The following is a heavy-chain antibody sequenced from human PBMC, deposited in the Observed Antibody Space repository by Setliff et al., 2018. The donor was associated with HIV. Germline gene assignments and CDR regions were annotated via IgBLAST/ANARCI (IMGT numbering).Heavy chain of an antibody. D-gene: IGHD3-22*01. V-gene: IGHV4-59*04. J-gene: IGHJ4*02. CDR3: ASLFHDTSAPWLNYFDH. CDR2: IYYTGSA. CDR1: GGSISSYY. Sequence: SKTLSLTCTVSGGSISSYYWSWIRQPPGKGLEWIGSIYYTGSANYNPSLKSRVTMSVDTSKNQFSLKLSSVTAADTAVYYCASLFHDTSAPWLNYFDHWGQGTLVTVSS.